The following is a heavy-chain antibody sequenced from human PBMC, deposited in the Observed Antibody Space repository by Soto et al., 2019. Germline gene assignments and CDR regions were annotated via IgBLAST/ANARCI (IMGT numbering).Heavy chain of an antibody. CDR1: GYTFTSYG. CDR2: ISAYNGNT. V-gene: IGHV1-18*01. Sequence: QVQLVQSGAEVKKPGASVKVSCKASGYTFTSYGISWVRQAPGQGLEWMGWISAYNGNTNYAQKLQGKVTITTDTSTSTAYMELRSLRSGDTAVYSCARVKYSPPYESYYGMDVWGQGTTVTVSS. J-gene: IGHJ6*02. CDR3: ARVKYSPPYESYYGMDV. D-gene: IGHD5-18*01.